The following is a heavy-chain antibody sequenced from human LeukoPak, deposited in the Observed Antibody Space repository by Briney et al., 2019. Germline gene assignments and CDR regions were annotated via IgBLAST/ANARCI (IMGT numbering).Heavy chain of an antibody. J-gene: IGHJ4*02. Sequence: GGSLRLSCAASGFTFSNYAMSWVRQAPGKGLQWVSAISGSGDSTYYADSVKGRFTISRDNSKNTLYVQMNSLRAEDTAVYYCATEKGDSPDYWGQGTLVTVSS. CDR1: GFTFSNYA. CDR3: ATEKGDSPDY. D-gene: IGHD2-21*01. V-gene: IGHV3-23*01. CDR2: ISGSGDST.